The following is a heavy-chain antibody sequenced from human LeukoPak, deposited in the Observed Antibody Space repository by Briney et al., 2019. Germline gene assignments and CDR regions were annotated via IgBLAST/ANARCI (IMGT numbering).Heavy chain of an antibody. CDR2: IFYTGTT. CDR3: ARELTNYGMNV. V-gene: IGHV4-39*02. J-gene: IGHJ6*02. Sequence: SETLSLTCTVSGGSISSHSYYWGWVRQPPGKGLEWIGNIFYTGTTYYNPSLNSRVTISVDTSENQFSLKLSSVTVADTAVYYCARELTNYGMNVWGQGTTVTVSS. CDR1: GGSISSHSYY. D-gene: IGHD4-11*01.